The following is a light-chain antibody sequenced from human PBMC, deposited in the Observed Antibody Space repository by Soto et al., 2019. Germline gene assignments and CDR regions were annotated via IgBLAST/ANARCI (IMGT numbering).Light chain of an antibody. V-gene: IGKV1-39*01. Sequence: DIQMTQSPSSLSASVGDRVTITCRASQGIGIYLNWYQQGPGKAPRLLIYGASNLQSGVPSRFGGSGSGTDFTLTIIDLQPADSATYYCQQSYSSPRTFGQGPRWKSN. CDR1: QGIGIY. CDR2: GAS. CDR3: QQSYSSPRT. J-gene: IGKJ1*01.